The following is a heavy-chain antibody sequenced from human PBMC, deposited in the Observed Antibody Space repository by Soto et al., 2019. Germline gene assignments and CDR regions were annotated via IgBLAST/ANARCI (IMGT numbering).Heavy chain of an antibody. V-gene: IGHV4-34*01. CDR3: ARDLWGYCGTDCYPLDV. Sequence: SSETLSLTCAVYGGSFSGYSWTWIRQPPGTRLEWIGEINHTGSTNYNPSLKSRVTISVDTSKNQFSLKLNSVTAADTAVYYCARDLWGYCGTDCYPLDVWGQGTTVTVSS. J-gene: IGHJ6*02. CDR2: INHTGST. D-gene: IGHD2-21*02. CDR1: GGSFSGYS.